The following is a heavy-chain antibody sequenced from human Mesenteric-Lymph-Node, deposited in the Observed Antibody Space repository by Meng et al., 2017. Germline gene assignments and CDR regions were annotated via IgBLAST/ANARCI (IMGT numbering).Heavy chain of an antibody. CDR3: ARGLWFGEWDAFDI. Sequence: GESLKISCAASGFTFSSHAMSWVRQAPGKGLEWVSGISGSDHSTYYKDSVKGRFTISRDNSKNTLYLQMNSLRAEDTAVYYCARGLWFGEWDAFDIWGQGIMVTVSS. CDR2: ISGSDHST. CDR1: GFTFSSHA. V-gene: IGHV3-23*01. D-gene: IGHD3-10*01. J-gene: IGHJ3*02.